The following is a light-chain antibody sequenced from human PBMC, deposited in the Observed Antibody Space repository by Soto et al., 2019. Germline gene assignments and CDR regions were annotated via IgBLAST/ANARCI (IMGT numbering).Light chain of an antibody. CDR1: QSVNSSY. CDR3: QQRSNYIT. J-gene: IGKJ5*01. Sequence: EILLTQSPGTLSLSPGERATLSCRASQSVNSSYLAWYQQKPGQAPRLLIYDASNRATGIPARFSGSGSGTDFTLTISSLEPEDFAVYYCQQRSNYITFGQGTRLEIK. V-gene: IGKV3-11*01. CDR2: DAS.